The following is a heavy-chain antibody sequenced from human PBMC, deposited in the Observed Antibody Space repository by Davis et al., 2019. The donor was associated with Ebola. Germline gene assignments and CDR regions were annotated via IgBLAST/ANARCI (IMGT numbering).Heavy chain of an antibody. J-gene: IGHJ3*02. D-gene: IGHD3-22*01. CDR3: AREGGRYYDSSGYVFDI. CDR2: INPITGGT. V-gene: IGHV1-46*01. Sequence: ASVKVSCKASGYRFTSYYMHWVRQAPGQGLEWMGIINPITGGTSYAQNFQVRVNMTRDTSTSTVYMELSSLRCEDTAVYYCAREGGRYYDSSGYVFDIWGQGTMVKVSS. CDR1: GYRFTSYY.